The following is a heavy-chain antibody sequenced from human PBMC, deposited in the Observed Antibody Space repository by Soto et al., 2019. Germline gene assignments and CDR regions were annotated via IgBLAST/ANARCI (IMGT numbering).Heavy chain of an antibody. V-gene: IGHV4-31*03. CDR2: IYYSGST. D-gene: IGHD3-10*01. CDR3: ARDSGGLYGSGSYFGPSYNWFDP. J-gene: IGHJ5*02. Sequence: QVQLQESGPGLVKPSQTLSLTCTVSGGSISSGGYYWSWIRQHPGKGLEWIGYIYYSGSTYYNPSLKSRVTISVDTSKNQFSLKLSSVTAADTAVYYCARDSGGLYGSGSYFGPSYNWFDPWGQGTLVTVSS. CDR1: GGSISSGGYY.